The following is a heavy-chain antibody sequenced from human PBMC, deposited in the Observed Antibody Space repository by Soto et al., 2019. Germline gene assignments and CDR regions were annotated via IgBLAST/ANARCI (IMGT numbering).Heavy chain of an antibody. J-gene: IGHJ6*04. CDR3: GRRPPTDLYCLGV. V-gene: IGHV3-64*01. CDR2: ISSNGVVT. Sequence: RVLQATGKGLEYVSGISSNGVVTYYANSVQGRFTISRDNSKHTVYLQMGSLRPEDMVVYYCGRRPPTDLYCLGVRGKGT. D-gene: IGHD4-17*01.